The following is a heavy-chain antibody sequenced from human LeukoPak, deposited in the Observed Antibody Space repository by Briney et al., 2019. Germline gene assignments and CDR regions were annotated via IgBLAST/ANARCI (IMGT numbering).Heavy chain of an antibody. Sequence: ASVTVSCKASGYTFTSYDINWVRQATGQGLEWMGWMNPNSGNTGYAQKFQGRVTITRNTSISTAYMELSSLRSEDTAVYYCARDRYSGSYGYYFDYWGQGTLVTVSS. J-gene: IGHJ4*02. CDR3: ARDRYSGSYGYYFDY. CDR2: MNPNSGNT. CDR1: GYTFTSYD. D-gene: IGHD1-26*01. V-gene: IGHV1-8*03.